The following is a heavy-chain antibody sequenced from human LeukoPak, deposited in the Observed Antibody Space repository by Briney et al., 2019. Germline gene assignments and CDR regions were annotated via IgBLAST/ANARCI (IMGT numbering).Heavy chain of an antibody. CDR2: ISSSGSTI. CDR1: GFTFSSYE. Sequence: GGSLRLSCAASGFTFSSYEMNWVRQAPGKGLEWVSYISSSGSTIYYADSVKGRFTISRDNAKNSLYLQMNSLRAEDTAVYYCARVADFWSGYWGYDYWGQGTLVTVSS. CDR3: ARVADFWSGYWGYDY. J-gene: IGHJ4*02. D-gene: IGHD3-3*01. V-gene: IGHV3-48*03.